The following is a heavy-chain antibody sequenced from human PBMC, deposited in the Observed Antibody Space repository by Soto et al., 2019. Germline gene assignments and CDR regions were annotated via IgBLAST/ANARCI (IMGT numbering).Heavy chain of an antibody. Sequence: ASVKVSCKVSGYTLTELSMHWVRQAPGKGLEWMGGFDPEDGETIYAQKFQGRVTMTEDTSTDTAYMELSSLRSEDTAVYYCVTVSPVTYSSSWYNWFDPWGQGTLVTVSS. V-gene: IGHV1-24*01. J-gene: IGHJ5*02. CDR2: FDPEDGET. CDR3: VTVSPVTYSSSWYNWFDP. D-gene: IGHD6-13*01. CDR1: GYTLTELS.